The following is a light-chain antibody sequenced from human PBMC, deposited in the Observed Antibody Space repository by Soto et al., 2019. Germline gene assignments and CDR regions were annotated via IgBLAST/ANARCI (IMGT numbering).Light chain of an antibody. Sequence: EIVLTQSPATMSLSPGGRSTLSCRASQTVTNHLAWYQQKAGQAPRLLSLDASTRASGIPPRFSGSGSGTDLTLTITRVDHDDFAVYYCQQRMNWPLTFGGGTRVEIK. J-gene: IGKJ4*01. CDR2: DAS. V-gene: IGKV3-11*01. CDR1: QTVTNH. CDR3: QQRMNWPLT.